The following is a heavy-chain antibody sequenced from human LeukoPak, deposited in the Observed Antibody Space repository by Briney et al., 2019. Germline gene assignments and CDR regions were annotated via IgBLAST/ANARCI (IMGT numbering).Heavy chain of an antibody. V-gene: IGHV4-34*01. D-gene: IGHD3-9*01. Sequence: SETLSLTCAVFGGSFSGYYWSWLRQPPGKGLEWIGEINHSGSINYNSSLTSRVTISVDTSKNQFSLTVTSVTAADTAVYYCARHDIVTGYYHRHFDYWGPGTLVTVSS. CDR2: INHSGSI. J-gene: IGHJ4*01. CDR3: ARHDIVTGYYHRHFDY. CDR1: GGSFSGYY.